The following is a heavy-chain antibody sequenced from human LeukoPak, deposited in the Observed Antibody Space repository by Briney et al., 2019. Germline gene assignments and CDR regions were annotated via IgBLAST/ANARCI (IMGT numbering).Heavy chain of an antibody. J-gene: IGHJ4*02. CDR1: GFTFSNYA. V-gene: IGHV3-23*01. CDR2: ISDTGGGT. D-gene: IGHD3-16*01. CDR3: AVGGLTILDY. Sequence: GGSLRLSCAASGFTFSNYAMTWVRQAPGKGLERVSTISDTGGGTYYADSVKGRFTISRDNAKNSLYLQMNSLRAEDTAVYYCAVGGLTILDYWGQGTLVTVSS.